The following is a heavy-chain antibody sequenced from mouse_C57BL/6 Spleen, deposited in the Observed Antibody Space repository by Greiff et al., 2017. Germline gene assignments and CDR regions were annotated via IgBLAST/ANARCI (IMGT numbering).Heavy chain of an antibody. CDR2: SRNKANDYTT. V-gene: IGHV7-1*01. CDR1: GFTFSDFY. Sequence: EVKLVESGGGLVQSGRSLRLSCATSGFTFSDFYMEWVRQAPGKGLEWIAASRNKANDYTTEYSASVKGRFIVSRDTSQSILYLQMNALRAEDTAIYYCAREGNWDSGYFDYWGQGTTLTVSS. CDR3: AREGNWDSGYFDY. J-gene: IGHJ2*01. D-gene: IGHD4-1*01.